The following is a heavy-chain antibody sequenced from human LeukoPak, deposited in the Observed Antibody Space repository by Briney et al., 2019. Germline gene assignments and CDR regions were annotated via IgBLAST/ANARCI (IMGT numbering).Heavy chain of an antibody. J-gene: IGHJ4*02. D-gene: IGHD2-2*01. CDR1: GGSISSSDYY. V-gene: IGHV4-31*03. CDR2: IHYSGST. CDR3: ARALGYCSSTSCYYFDY. Sequence: SETLSLTCTVSGGSISSSDYYWSWIRQHPGKGLEWIGYIHYSGSTYYNPSLKSRVTISVDTSKNQFSLKLSSVTAADTAVYYCARALGYCSSTSCYYFDYWGQGTLVTVSS.